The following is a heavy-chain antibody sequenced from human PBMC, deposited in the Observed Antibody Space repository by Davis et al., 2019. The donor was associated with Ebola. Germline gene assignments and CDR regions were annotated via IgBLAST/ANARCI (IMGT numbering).Heavy chain of an antibody. CDR1: GGSISSYY. V-gene: IGHV4-59*12. D-gene: IGHD6-19*01. J-gene: IGHJ4*02. CDR2: IYYSGST. CDR3: VLWLVPYFDY. Sequence: MPSETLSLTCTVSGGSISSYYWSWIRQPPGKGLEWIGYIYYSGSTNYNPSLKSRVTLSVDTSKNQFPLKLSSVTAADTAVYYCVLWLVPYFDYWGQGTLVTVSS.